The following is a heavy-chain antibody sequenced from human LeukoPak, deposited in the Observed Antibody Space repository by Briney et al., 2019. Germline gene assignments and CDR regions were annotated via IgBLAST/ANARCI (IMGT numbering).Heavy chain of an antibody. Sequence: SGTLSLTCTVSGASISRYYWSWIRQPPGKGLEWIGYFHHSGNTNYNPSLSSRITMSVDTSKNQFSLKLNSVTAADTAIYYCARRAAALDHWGQGTLVTVSS. CDR2: FHHSGNT. V-gene: IGHV4-59*08. J-gene: IGHJ4*02. CDR3: ARRAAALDH. D-gene: IGHD6-13*01. CDR1: GASISRYY.